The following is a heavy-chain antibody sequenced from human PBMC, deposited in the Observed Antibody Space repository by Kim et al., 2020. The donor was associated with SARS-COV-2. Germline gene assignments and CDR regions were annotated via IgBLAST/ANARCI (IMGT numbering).Heavy chain of an antibody. CDR1: GYTLSSHS. D-gene: IGHD3-10*01. CDR2: CRHQDGRP. J-gene: IGHJ4*01. Sequence: ASVKVSCKASGYTLSSHSINWVRQAPGQGLEWMGWCRHQDGRPRYAPKFQDRVTLTTDMSTGTAYMEMKTLRSDDTAVFFCARLVREDTPPLSYYGIDVWGQGTPVVVST. CDR3: ARLVREDTPPLSYYGIDV. V-gene: IGHV1-18*01.